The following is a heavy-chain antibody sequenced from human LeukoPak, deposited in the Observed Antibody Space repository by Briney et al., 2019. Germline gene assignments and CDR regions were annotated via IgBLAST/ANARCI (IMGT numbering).Heavy chain of an antibody. Sequence: SETLSLTCTVSGGSISSGSYYWSWIRQPAGKGLEWIGRIYTSGSTNYNPSLKSRVTISVDTSKNQFSLKLSSVTAADTAVYYCARVYGGSIFYYMDVWGKGTTVTVSS. V-gene: IGHV4-61*02. CDR1: GGSISSGSYY. D-gene: IGHD4-23*01. CDR2: IYTSGST. J-gene: IGHJ6*03. CDR3: ARVYGGSIFYYMDV.